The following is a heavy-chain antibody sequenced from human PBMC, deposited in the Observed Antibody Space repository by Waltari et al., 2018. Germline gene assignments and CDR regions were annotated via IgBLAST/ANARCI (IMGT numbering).Heavy chain of an antibody. Sequence: EVQLVESGGGLVQPGGSLRLSCAASGFTFSSYWMHWVRQAPGKGLGGVSRINRDGSSTSYADSVKGRFTISRDNAKNTLYLQMNSLRAEDTAVYYCARGGYIVVVTPHDYWGQGTLVTVSS. CDR3: ARGGYIVVVTPHDY. CDR1: GFTFSSYW. V-gene: IGHV3-74*01. D-gene: IGHD2-21*02. J-gene: IGHJ4*02. CDR2: INRDGSST.